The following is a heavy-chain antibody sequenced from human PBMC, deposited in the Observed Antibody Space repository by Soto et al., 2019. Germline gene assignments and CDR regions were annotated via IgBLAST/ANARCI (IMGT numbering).Heavy chain of an antibody. CDR1: GGSISSYY. CDR3: ARVFDGIGELRRDYYGMDV. Sequence: PSETLSLTCTVSGGSISSYYWSWIRQPPGKGLEWIGYIYYSGSTNYNPSLKSRVTISVDTSKNQFSLKLSSVTAADTAVYYCARVFDGIGELRRDYYGMDVRGQGTTVTVSS. D-gene: IGHD3-10*01. CDR2: IYYSGST. J-gene: IGHJ6*02. V-gene: IGHV4-59*01.